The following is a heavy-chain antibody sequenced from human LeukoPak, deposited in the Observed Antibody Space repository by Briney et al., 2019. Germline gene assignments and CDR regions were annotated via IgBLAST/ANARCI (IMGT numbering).Heavy chain of an antibody. D-gene: IGHD3-3*01. Sequence: PSQTLSLTCTVSGDSLSSGSYYWSWVRQPAGKGLEWIGRIYYSGSTYYNPSLKSRVTISVDTSKNQFSLKLSSVTAADTAVYYCARDTIFDIFNYFDYWGQGTLVTVSS. CDR3: ARDTIFDIFNYFDY. CDR1: GDSLSSGSYY. CDR2: IYYSGST. J-gene: IGHJ4*02. V-gene: IGHV4-61*02.